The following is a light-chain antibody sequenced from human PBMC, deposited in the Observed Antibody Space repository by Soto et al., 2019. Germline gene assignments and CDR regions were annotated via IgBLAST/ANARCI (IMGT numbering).Light chain of an antibody. CDR2: WAS. V-gene: IGKV4-1*01. CDR1: QTISYTSINKAY. Sequence: ESVVTQSPDSLAVSLGERATISCKSSQTISYTSINKAYLAWYQQRPGQPPKLLIYWASIRGSGVPDRLSGSGFGTDFTLTISSLQTEDVAVYYCQQYFSYPLTFGGGTKVDI. CDR3: QQYFSYPLT. J-gene: IGKJ4*01.